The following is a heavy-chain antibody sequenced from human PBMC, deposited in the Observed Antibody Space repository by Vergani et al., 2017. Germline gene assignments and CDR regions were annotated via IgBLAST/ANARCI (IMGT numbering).Heavy chain of an antibody. D-gene: IGHD4-23*01. CDR1: GGSISSSSYY. J-gene: IGHJ4*02. CDR2: IYYSGST. V-gene: IGHV4-39*01. CDR3: ARRDRIVLSTVVTPFDY. Sequence: QLQLQESGPGLVKPSETLSLTCTVSGGSISSSSYYWGWIRQPPGKGLEWIGSIYYSGSTYYNPSLKSRVTISVDTSKNQFSLKLSSVTAADTAVYYCARRDRIVLSTVVTPFDYWGQGTLVTVSS.